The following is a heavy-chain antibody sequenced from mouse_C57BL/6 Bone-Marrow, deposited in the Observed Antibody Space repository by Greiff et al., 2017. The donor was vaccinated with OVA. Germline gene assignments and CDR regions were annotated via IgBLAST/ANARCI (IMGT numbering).Heavy chain of an antibody. CDR2: ISSGSSTI. V-gene: IGHV5-17*01. CDR1: GFTFSDYG. D-gene: IGHD1-1*01. CDR3: ARGSGNYPDY. J-gene: IGHJ2*01. Sequence: EVQLVESGGGLVKPGGSLKLSCAASGFTFSDYGMHWVRQAPEKGLEWVAYISSGSSTIYYADTVKGRFTISRDNAKNTLFLQMTSLRSEDTARYYCARGSGNYPDYWGQGTTLTVSS.